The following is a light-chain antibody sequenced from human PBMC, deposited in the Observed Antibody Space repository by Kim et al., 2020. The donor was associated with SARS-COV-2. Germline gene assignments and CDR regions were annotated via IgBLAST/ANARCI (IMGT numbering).Light chain of an antibody. J-gene: IGLJ1*01. Sequence: QSALTQPASVSGSPGQSLTISCTGTNSDVGDYDYVSWYQQHPGKAPKLIIFYVSIRPSGVSSRFSGSKSGNTASLTISGLQDEDEADYYCCSYARGSAYVFGTRTKVTVL. CDR3: CSYARGSAYV. V-gene: IGLV2-14*01. CDR1: NSDVGDYDY. CDR2: YVS.